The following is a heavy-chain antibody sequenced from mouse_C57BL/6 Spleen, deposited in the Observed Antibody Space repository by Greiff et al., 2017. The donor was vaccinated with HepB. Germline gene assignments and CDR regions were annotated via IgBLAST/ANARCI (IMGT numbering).Heavy chain of an antibody. CDR3: ARTARIKY. CDR1: GYSITSGYG. Sequence: EVQLQQSGPGLVKPSQSLSLTCTVTGYSITSGYGWSWIRQFPGNKLEWMGYISYSGSTNYNQSLKSRISITRDTSKNQFFLQLNSVTTEDTATYYCARTARIKYWGQGTTLTVSS. CDR2: ISYSGST. V-gene: IGHV3-2*02. D-gene: IGHD1-2*01. J-gene: IGHJ2*01.